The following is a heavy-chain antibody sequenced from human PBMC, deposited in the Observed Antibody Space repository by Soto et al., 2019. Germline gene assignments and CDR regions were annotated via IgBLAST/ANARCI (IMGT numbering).Heavy chain of an antibody. CDR3: AKDRGSGSYYGSTPSDY. D-gene: IGHD1-26*01. CDR2: ISGSGGST. V-gene: IGHV3-23*01. Sequence: GGSLRLSCAASGFTFSSYAMSWVRQAPGKGLEWVSAISGSGGSTYYADSVKGRFTISRDNSNNTLYLQMNSLRAEDTAVYYCAKDRGSGSYYGSTPSDYWGQGTLVTVSS. CDR1: GFTFSSYA. J-gene: IGHJ4*02.